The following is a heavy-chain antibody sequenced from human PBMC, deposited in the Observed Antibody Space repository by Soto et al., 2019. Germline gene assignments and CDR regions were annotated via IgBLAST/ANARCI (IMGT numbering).Heavy chain of an antibody. J-gene: IGHJ6*02. CDR2: ISYDGSNK. V-gene: IGHV3-30*18. D-gene: IGHD3-10*01. Sequence: PGESLKISCAASGFTFSSYGIHWVRQAPGKGLGWVAVISYDGSNKYYADSVKGRFTISRDNSKNTLYLQMNSLRAEDTAVYYCAKDRYGSGSYYNNLYGMDVWGQGTTVTVSS. CDR3: AKDRYGSGSYYNNLYGMDV. CDR1: GFTFSSYG.